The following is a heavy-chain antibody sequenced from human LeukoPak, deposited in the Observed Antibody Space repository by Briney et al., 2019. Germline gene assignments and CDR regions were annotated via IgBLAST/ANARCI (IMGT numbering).Heavy chain of an antibody. Sequence: GGSLRLSCAASGFTFSSYGMHWVRQAPGKGLEWVAVISYDGSNKYYADSVKGRFTISRDNSKNTLYLQMNSLRAEDTAVYYCAKDRKWRWLQPTIYYYGMDVWGQGTTVTVSS. V-gene: IGHV3-30*18. CDR2: ISYDGSNK. J-gene: IGHJ6*02. D-gene: IGHD5-24*01. CDR1: GFTFSSYG. CDR3: AKDRKWRWLQPTIYYYGMDV.